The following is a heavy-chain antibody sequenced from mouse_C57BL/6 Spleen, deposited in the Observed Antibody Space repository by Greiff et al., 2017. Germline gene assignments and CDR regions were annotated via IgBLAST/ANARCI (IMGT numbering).Heavy chain of an antibody. Sequence: QVQLQQPGAELVMPGASVKLSCKASGYTFTSYWLHWVKQRPGQGLEWIGEIDPSDSYTNYNQKFKGKSTLTVDKSSSTAYMHLSSLTSEDSAVYYCARLGGTDWYFDGWGTGTTVTVSS. CDR3: ARLGGTDWYFDG. V-gene: IGHV1-69*01. J-gene: IGHJ1*03. CDR1: GYTFTSYW. CDR2: IDPSDSYT. D-gene: IGHD4-1*01.